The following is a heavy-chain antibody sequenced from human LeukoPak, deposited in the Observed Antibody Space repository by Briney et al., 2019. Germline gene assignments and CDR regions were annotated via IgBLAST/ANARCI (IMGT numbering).Heavy chain of an antibody. J-gene: IGHJ4*02. CDR1: VFTFCSYS. CDR2: IRYDGRDK. CDR3: AKALSGSPPKPFDY. V-gene: IGHV3-30*02. D-gene: IGHD1-26*01. Sequence: PGGSLRLSCAASVFTFCSYSMNCVRQAPGKGVGGVAFIRYDGRDKYYTESVKGRFTISRVNSKNTLYLLMNSLSAEDTAVYYCAKALSGSPPKPFDYWGQGTLVTVSS.